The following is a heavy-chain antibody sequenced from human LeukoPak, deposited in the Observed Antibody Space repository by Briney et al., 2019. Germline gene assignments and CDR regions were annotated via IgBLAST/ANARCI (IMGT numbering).Heavy chain of an antibody. CDR3: AKSSGYDPDY. CDR1: GFTFSSYA. D-gene: IGHD5-12*01. V-gene: IGHV3-23*01. Sequence: PGGSLRLSCAASGFTFSSYAMSRVRQAPGKGLEWVSAISGSGGSTYYADSVKGRFTISRDNSKNTLYLQMNSLRAKDTAVYYCAKSSGYDPDYWGQGTLVTVSS. J-gene: IGHJ4*02. CDR2: ISGSGGST.